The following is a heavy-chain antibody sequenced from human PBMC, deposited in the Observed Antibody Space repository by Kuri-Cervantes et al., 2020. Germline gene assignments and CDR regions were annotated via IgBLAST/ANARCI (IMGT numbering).Heavy chain of an antibody. CDR3: ARVRGIPYYDSSGYDALDI. D-gene: IGHD3-22*01. J-gene: IGHJ3*02. Sequence: GESLKISCAASGFTFSSYWMHWVRQAPGKGLVWVSRINSDGSSTSYADSVKGRFTISRDNAKNTLYLQMNSLRAEDTAVYYCARVRGIPYYDSSGYDALDIWGQGTMVTVSS. CDR1: GFTFSSYW. V-gene: IGHV3-74*01. CDR2: INSDGSST.